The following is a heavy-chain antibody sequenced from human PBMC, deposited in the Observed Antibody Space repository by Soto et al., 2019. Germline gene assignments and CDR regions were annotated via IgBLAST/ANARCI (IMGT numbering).Heavy chain of an antibody. J-gene: IGHJ4*01. CDR1: GYTFTDFY. Sequence: ASVKVSCKASGYTFTDFYLLWVRQAPGQGLEWMGWMHPNNGATNFAQKFQDRVTMTRDTSISTAYLEIPRLRSDDTAVYFCARASRRRASGGQRASEFWGHGTLVTTSS. D-gene: IGHD3-16*01. CDR2: MHPNNGAT. CDR3: ARASRRRASGGQRASEF. V-gene: IGHV1-2*02.